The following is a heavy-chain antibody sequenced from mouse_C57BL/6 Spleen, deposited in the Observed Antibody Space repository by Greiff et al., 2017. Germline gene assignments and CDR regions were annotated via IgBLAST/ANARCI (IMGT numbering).Heavy chain of an antibody. CDR1: GYTFTSYW. V-gene: IGHV1-59*01. CDR2: IDPSDSYT. D-gene: IGHD1-1*01. Sequence: QVQLQQPGAELVRPGTSVTLSCKASGYTFTSYWMHWVKQRPGQGLEWIGVIDPSDSYTNYNQKFKGKATLTVDTSSSTAYMQLSSLTSEDSAVYYCARELPPFDYWGQGTTLTVSA. J-gene: IGHJ2*01. CDR3: ARELPPFDY.